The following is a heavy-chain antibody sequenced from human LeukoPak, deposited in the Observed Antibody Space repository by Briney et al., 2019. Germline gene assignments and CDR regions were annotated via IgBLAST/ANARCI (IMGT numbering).Heavy chain of an antibody. CDR3: ARKVAGSSAFDY. CDR1: GGSISSGGYS. Sequence: SQTLSLTCAVSGGSISSGGYSWSWIRQPPGKGLEWIGYIYHSGSTYYNPSLKSRVTISIDTSKNQFSLKVSSVIAADTAVYYCARKVAGSSAFDYWGQGTLVTVSS. CDR2: IYHSGST. V-gene: IGHV4-30-2*01. D-gene: IGHD6-19*01. J-gene: IGHJ4*02.